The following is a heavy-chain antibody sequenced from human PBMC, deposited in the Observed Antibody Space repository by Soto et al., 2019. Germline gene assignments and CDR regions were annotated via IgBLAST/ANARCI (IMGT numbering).Heavy chain of an antibody. D-gene: IGHD3-9*01. V-gene: IGHV1-58*01. CDR2: IVVGSGNT. CDR3: AAHPILRYFDWLFLLDY. CDR1: GFTFTSSA. J-gene: IGHJ4*02. Sequence: QMQLVQSGPEVKKPGTSVKVSCKASGFTFTSSAVQWVRQARGQRLEWIGWIVVGSGNTNYAQKFQERVTITRDMSTSTAYMELSSLRSEDTAVYYCAAHPILRYFDWLFLLDYWGQGTLGTVSS.